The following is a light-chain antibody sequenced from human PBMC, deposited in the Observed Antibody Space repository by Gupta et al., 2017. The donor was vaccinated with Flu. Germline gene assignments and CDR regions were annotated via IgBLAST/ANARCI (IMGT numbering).Light chain of an antibody. CDR1: SVRGCN. Sequence: GQTVRITGQGDSVRGCNASVDQQKPGQAPVLVIYGKKNRHSEIPVRFSGSSSGSTASVTITGAQAEDEADYYCNSRYSSSINCVFGTGTKLTVL. V-gene: IGLV3-19*01. CDR3: NSRYSSSINCV. CDR2: GKK. J-gene: IGLJ1*01.